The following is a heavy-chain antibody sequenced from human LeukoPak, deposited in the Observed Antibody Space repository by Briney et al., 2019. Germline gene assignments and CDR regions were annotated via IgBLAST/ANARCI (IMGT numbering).Heavy chain of an antibody. D-gene: IGHD3-10*01. CDR3: AKVLRLATMVRGASFDY. CDR2: ISRSSSTI. V-gene: IGHV3-48*01. Sequence: PGGSLRLSCAASGFTFSSYSMNWGRQAPGKGLEWVSYISRSSSTIYYADSVKGRFTISRDNSKNTLYLQMNSLRAEDTAVYYCAKVLRLATMVRGASFDYWGQGTLVTVSS. J-gene: IGHJ4*02. CDR1: GFTFSSYS.